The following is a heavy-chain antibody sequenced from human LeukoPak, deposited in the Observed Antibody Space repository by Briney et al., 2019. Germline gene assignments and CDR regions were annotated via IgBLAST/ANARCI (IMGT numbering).Heavy chain of an antibody. J-gene: IGHJ6*03. V-gene: IGHV3-23*01. D-gene: IGHD6-13*01. CDR1: GFTFSSYA. CDR2: ISDSGGST. CDR3: AKNRIAAAGTNRYMDV. Sequence: GGSLRLSCAASGFTFSSYAMSWVRQASGKGLEWVSTISDSGGSTLYADSVKGRFTISRDNSKNTLYLQMNSLRAEDTAVYYCAKNRIAAAGTNRYMDVWGKGTTVTVSS.